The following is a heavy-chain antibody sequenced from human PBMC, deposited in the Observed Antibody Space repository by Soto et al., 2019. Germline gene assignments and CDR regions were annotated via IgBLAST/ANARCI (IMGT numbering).Heavy chain of an antibody. D-gene: IGHD5-12*01. V-gene: IGHV1-69*02. CDR1: GGTFSSYT. Sequence: SVKVSCKASGGTFSSYTITWVRQAPGQGLEWMGRIIPILDIANYAKKFQGRVTITADKSTSTAYMELSSLRSEDTAVYYCARGRWLRFVYAFDIWGQGTMVTVSS. CDR2: IIPILDIA. J-gene: IGHJ3*02. CDR3: ARGRWLRFVYAFDI.